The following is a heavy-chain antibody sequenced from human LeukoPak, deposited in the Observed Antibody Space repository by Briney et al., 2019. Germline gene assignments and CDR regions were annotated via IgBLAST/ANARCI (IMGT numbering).Heavy chain of an antibody. CDR2: ISGSGGSA. CDR1: GFTFSSYA. CDR3: AKDRVGAHDYFDY. D-gene: IGHD1-26*01. Sequence: GGSLRLSCAASGFTFSSYAMSWVRQAPGKGLEWVSAISGSGGSAYYADSVKGRFTISRDNSKNTLYLQMNSLRAEDTAVYYCAKDRVGAHDYFDYWGQGTLVTVSS. J-gene: IGHJ4*02. V-gene: IGHV3-23*01.